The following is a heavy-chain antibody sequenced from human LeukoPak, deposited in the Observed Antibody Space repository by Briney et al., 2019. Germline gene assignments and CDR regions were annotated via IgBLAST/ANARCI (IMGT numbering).Heavy chain of an antibody. J-gene: IGHJ4*02. CDR2: MKGDGSHI. D-gene: IGHD2-8*02. V-gene: IGHV3-7*01. CDR1: GFTFSSYS. CDR3: ARLFGGVTTYDY. Sequence: PGGSLRLSCAASGFTFSSYSMNWVRQAPGGGLQWVASMKGDGSHIYYVDSVKGRFIISRDNARNSLYLQMSSLRVEDTAIYYCARLFGGVTTYDYWGQGAQVTVSS.